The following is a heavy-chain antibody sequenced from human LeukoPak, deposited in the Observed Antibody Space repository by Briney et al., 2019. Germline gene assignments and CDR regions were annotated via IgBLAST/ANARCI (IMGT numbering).Heavy chain of an antibody. D-gene: IGHD1-14*01. V-gene: IGHV3-23*01. CDR3: AKAKAPFYGRYFDY. J-gene: IGHJ4*02. CDR1: GFTFSSYV. Sequence: GGSLRLSCAASGFTFSSYVMSWVRQAPGKGLEWVSAISGSGGSTYYADSVKGRFTISRDNSKNTLYLQMNSLRAEDTAVYYCAKAKAPFYGRYFDYWGQGTLVTVSS. CDR2: ISGSGGST.